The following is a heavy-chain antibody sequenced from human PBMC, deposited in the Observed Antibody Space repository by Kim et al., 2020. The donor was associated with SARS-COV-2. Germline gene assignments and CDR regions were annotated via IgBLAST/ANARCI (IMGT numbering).Heavy chain of an antibody. D-gene: IGHD5-18*01. CDR1: GFTFSSYA. V-gene: IGHV3-23*01. CDR2: ISGSGDST. CDR3: AKFGGGNTYANTFDY. J-gene: IGHJ4*02. Sequence: GGSLRLSCAASGFTFSSYAISWVRQAPGKGLEWVSAISGSGDSTYYADSVKGRFTISRDNSKNTLFLQMSSLRAEDTAVYYCAKFGGGNTYANTFDYWGQGTLVTVSS.